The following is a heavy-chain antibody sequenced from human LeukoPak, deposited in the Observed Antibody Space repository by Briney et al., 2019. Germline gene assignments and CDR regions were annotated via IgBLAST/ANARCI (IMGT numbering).Heavy chain of an antibody. CDR3: ARDQGYCSSTTCYTHGGFEDY. D-gene: IGHD2-2*02. J-gene: IGHJ4*02. CDR1: GYTFTSYA. V-gene: IGHV1-3*01. CDR2: INAGNGNT. Sequence: GASVKVSCKASGYTFTSYAMHWVRQAPGQRLEWMGWINAGNGNTKYSQKFQGRVTITRDTSASTAYMELSSLRSEDTAVYYCARDQGYCSSTTCYTHGGFEDYWGQGTLVTVSS.